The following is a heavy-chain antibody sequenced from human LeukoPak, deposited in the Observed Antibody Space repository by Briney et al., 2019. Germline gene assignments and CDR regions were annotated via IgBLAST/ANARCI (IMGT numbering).Heavy chain of an antibody. CDR3: ARDEEGGSYPLDY. J-gene: IGHJ4*02. CDR2: ITSGGSYI. Sequence: GGSLRLSCAASGFTFSNYNMNWVRQAPGKVLEWVSSITSGGSYIFYADSVKGRFTISRDNAKNSLYLQMNSLRAEDTALYYCARDEEGGSYPLDYWGQGTLVTVSS. D-gene: IGHD1-26*01. V-gene: IGHV3-21*04. CDR1: GFTFSNYN.